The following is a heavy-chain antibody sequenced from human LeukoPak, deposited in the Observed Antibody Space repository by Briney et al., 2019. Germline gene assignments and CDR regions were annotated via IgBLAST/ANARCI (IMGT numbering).Heavy chain of an antibody. CDR2: IIPIFGTA. CDR3: ARVMVAATHPDY. Sequence: ASVKVSCKASGGTFISYAISWVRQAPGQGLEWMGGIIPIFGTANYAQKFQGRVTITADGSTSTAYMELSSLRSEDTAVYYCARVMVAATHPDYWGQGTLVTVSS. J-gene: IGHJ4*02. V-gene: IGHV1-69*13. CDR1: GGTFISYA. D-gene: IGHD2-15*01.